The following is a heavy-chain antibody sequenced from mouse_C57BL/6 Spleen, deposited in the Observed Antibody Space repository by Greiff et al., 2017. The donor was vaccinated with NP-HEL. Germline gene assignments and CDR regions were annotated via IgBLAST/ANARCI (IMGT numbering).Heavy chain of an antibody. CDR3: ATDYYGSSYGYFDV. V-gene: IGHV3-6*01. D-gene: IGHD1-1*01. J-gene: IGHJ1*03. CDR2: ISYDGSN. CDR1: GYSITSGYY. Sequence: EVQLQQSGPGLVKPSQSLSLTCSVTGYSITSGYYWNWIRQFPGNKLEWMGYISYDGSNNYNPSLKNRISITRDTSKNQFFLKLNSVTTEDTATYYCATDYYGSSYGYFDVWGTGTTVTVSS.